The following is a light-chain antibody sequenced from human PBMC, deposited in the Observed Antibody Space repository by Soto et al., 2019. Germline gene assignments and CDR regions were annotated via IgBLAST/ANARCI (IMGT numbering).Light chain of an antibody. CDR3: ASWDDSLSGGV. CDR2: TDY. V-gene: IGLV1-44*01. J-gene: IGLJ3*02. CDR1: NSNIGTYT. Sequence: QPVLTQPPSAYGTPGQRVIISCSGSNSNIGTYTVNWYQQLPGTAPKLLIYTDYQRPSGVPDRFSGSKSGTSASLAISGLQSEDEADYYCASWDDSLSGGVFGGGTKLTVL.